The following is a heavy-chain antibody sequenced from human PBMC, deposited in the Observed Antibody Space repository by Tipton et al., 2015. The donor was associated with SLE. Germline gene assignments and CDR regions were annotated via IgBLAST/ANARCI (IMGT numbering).Heavy chain of an antibody. Sequence: LRLSCTVSGGSISSYYWSWIRQPPGMGLEWIGYIYYSGSTNYNPSLKSRVTISVDTSKNQFSLKLSSVTAADTAVYYCAREILYSNYDYWGQGTLVTVSS. V-gene: IGHV4-59*01. J-gene: IGHJ4*02. CDR2: IYYSGST. CDR1: GGSISSYY. CDR3: AREILYSNYDY. D-gene: IGHD4-11*01.